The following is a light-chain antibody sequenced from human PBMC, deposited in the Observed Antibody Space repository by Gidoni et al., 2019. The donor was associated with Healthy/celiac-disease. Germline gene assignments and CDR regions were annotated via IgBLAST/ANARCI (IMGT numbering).Light chain of an antibody. CDR3: QQRSNWPPT. J-gene: IGKJ4*01. CDR1: QSVSSF. Sequence: EIVLTQSPATLSLSPGDRTTLSCRASQSVSSFLAWYQQKPGQSPRLRIYDASKRATGIPARFSGSGSGTDFTLTISSLEPEDFAVYYCQQRSNWPPTVXGXTKVEIK. CDR2: DAS. V-gene: IGKV3-11*01.